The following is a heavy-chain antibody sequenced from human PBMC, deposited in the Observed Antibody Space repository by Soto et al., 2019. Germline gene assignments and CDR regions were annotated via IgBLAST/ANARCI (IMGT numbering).Heavy chain of an antibody. CDR1: GLTVSSNY. Sequence: GSLRLSCAASGLTVSSNYMSWVRQAPGKGLEWVSVIYSGGSTYYADSVKGRFTISRDNSKNTLYLQMNSLRAEDTAVYYCARGSAEYYDMDVWGQGTTVTVSS. J-gene: IGHJ6*02. V-gene: IGHV3-53*01. CDR2: IYSGGST. CDR3: ARGSAEYYDMDV.